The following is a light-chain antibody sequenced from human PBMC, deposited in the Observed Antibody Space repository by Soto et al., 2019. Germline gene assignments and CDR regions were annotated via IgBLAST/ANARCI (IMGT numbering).Light chain of an antibody. CDR3: QQRYSTPQGT. Sequence: DIQMTQSPSSLSASVGDRVTITCRASQSISSYLNWYQQKPGKAPKLLIYAASSLQSGVPSRFSGSGSGTDFTLTISSLQPEDFATYYCQQRYSTPQGTFGQGTKVEIK. CDR1: QSISSY. V-gene: IGKV1-39*01. CDR2: AAS. J-gene: IGKJ1*01.